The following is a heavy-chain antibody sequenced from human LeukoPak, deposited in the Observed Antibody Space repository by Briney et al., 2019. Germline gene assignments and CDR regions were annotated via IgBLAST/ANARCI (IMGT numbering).Heavy chain of an antibody. CDR3: ARLALWFGEGSRTNLNWFDP. D-gene: IGHD3-10*01. V-gene: IGHV3-7*01. Sequence: PGGSLRLSCAASGFTFSSYWMSWVRQAPGKGLEWVANIKQDGSEKYYVDSVKGRFTISRDNAKNSLYLQMNSLRAEDTAVYYCARLALWFGEGSRTNLNWFDPWGQGTLVTVTS. CDR1: GFTFSSYW. CDR2: IKQDGSEK. J-gene: IGHJ5*02.